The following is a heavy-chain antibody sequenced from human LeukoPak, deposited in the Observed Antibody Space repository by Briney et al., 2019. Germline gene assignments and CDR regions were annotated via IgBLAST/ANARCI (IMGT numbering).Heavy chain of an antibody. CDR3: ARFTVHGLVDY. CDR2: LYSSDTYASGDT. J-gene: IGHJ4*02. CDR1: GGSVTSGTQY. V-gene: IGHV4-61*01. D-gene: IGHD4-17*01. Sequence: PSETLSLTCTVSGGSVTSGTQYWSWIRQPPGKGLEWISYLYSSDTYASGDTNYNPSLKNRATISLDSSKNQFSLKLSSVTAADTAVYYCARFTVHGLVDYWGQGTLVTVSS.